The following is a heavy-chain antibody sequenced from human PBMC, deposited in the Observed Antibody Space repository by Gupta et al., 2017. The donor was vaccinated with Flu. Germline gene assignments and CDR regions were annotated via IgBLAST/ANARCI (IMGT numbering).Heavy chain of an antibody. CDR3: ARDRRDLDKGYYYYYMDV. CDR2: ITSSGRSV. D-gene: IGHD3-9*01. J-gene: IGHJ6*03. V-gene: IGHV3-11*01. Sequence: QVQLVQSGGGLVNPGGSMGLSCVASGFTFTDNFMSWIRQAPGEGPEWVAYITSSGRSVYYADSVKGRFTVTRDNARNSVFLHMHNLRPQDTAIYYCARDRRDLDKGYYYYYMDVWGKGATVTVSS. CDR1: GFTFTDNF.